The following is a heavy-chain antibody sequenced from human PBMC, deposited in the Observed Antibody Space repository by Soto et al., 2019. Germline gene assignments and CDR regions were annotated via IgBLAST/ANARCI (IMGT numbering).Heavy chain of an antibody. V-gene: IGHV5-51*01. CDR2: IYPGDSDT. D-gene: IGHD1-26*01. Sequence: HGESLKISCKGSGYSFTSYWIGWVRQMPGKGLEWMGIIYPGDSDTRYSPSFQGQVTISADKSISTAYLQWSSLKASDTAMYYCARRSGGSYYYYGMDVWGQGTTVTVSS. CDR1: GYSFTSYW. CDR3: ARRSGGSYYYYGMDV. J-gene: IGHJ6*02.